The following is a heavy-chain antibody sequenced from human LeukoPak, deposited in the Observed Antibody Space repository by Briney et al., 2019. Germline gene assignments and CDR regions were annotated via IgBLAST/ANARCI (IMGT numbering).Heavy chain of an antibody. Sequence: ASVKVSCKASGYTFTSYGISWVRQAPGQGLEWMGWMNPNSGNTGYAQKFQGRVTITRNTSISTAYMELSSLRSEDTAVYYCARGYGSGSHGWFDPWGQGTLVTVSS. V-gene: IGHV1-8*03. CDR3: ARGYGSGSHGWFDP. CDR2: MNPNSGNT. J-gene: IGHJ5*02. CDR1: GYTFTSYG. D-gene: IGHD3-10*01.